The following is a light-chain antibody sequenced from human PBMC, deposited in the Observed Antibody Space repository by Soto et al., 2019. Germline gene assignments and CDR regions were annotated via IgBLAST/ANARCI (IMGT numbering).Light chain of an antibody. J-gene: IGKJ4*01. V-gene: IGKV3-11*01. CDR1: QSVSSY. Sequence: EIVLTQSPATLSLSPGERVTLSCRASQSVSSYLAWYQQKPGQAPRLLIYDASSRATGIPARFSGSGSGTDFPLTIRSLEPEDFAVYYCQQRRSWPLTFGGGTKVEIK. CDR2: DAS. CDR3: QQRRSWPLT.